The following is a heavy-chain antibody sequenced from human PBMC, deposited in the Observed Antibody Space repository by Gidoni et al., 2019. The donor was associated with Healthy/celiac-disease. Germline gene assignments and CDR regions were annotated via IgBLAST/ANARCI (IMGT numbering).Heavy chain of an antibody. D-gene: IGHD3-10*01. Sequence: VQLVQSGAEVKQPGESLRLSCKGSGYSFTSYWTSWGRQMPGKGREWMGRIDPSDSYTNYSPAFQGHVTISADKSISTAYLQGSSLKASDTAMYYCARTSQRFGEFMPFDYWGQGTLVTVSS. CDR1: GYSFTSYW. V-gene: IGHV5-10-1*01. J-gene: IGHJ4*02. CDR3: ARTSQRFGEFMPFDY. CDR2: IDPSDSYT.